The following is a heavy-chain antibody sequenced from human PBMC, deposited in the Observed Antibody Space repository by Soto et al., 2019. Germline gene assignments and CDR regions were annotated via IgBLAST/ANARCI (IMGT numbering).Heavy chain of an antibody. D-gene: IGHD3-22*01. CDR2: IYYSGST. J-gene: IGHJ4*02. CDR1: GGSISSYY. V-gene: IGHV4-59*01. Sequence: SETLSLTCTVSGGSISSYYWSWIRQPPGKGLEWIGYIYYSGSTNYNPSLKSRVTISVDTSKNQFSLKLTSVTAADTAVYYCARDTYYYNSSGYSPFDCWGQGTLVTV. CDR3: ARDTYYYNSSGYSPFDC.